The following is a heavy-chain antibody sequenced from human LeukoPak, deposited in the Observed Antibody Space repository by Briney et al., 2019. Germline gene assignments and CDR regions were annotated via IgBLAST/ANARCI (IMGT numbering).Heavy chain of an antibody. Sequence: GGSLRLSCAASGFTVSSNYMSWVRQAPGKGLEWVSVIYSGGSTYYADSVKGRFTISRDNSKNTLYLQMNSLRAEDTAVYYCAREPEEGYFDYWGQETLVTVSS. V-gene: IGHV3-66*01. CDR2: IYSGGST. D-gene: IGHD1-14*01. CDR1: GFTVSSNY. CDR3: AREPEEGYFDY. J-gene: IGHJ4*02.